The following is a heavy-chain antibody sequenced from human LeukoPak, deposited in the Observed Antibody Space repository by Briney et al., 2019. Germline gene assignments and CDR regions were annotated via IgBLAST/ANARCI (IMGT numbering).Heavy chain of an antibody. Sequence: ASVKVSCKASGYTFTSYDINWVRQATGQGLEWMGWMNPNSGNTGYAQKFQGRVTMTRDMSTSTVYMELSSLRSEDTAVYYCARAPAVDTAMVRPYYYYYMDVWGKGTTVTVSS. CDR1: GYTFTSYD. D-gene: IGHD5-18*01. CDR3: ARAPAVDTAMVRPYYYYYMDV. J-gene: IGHJ6*03. CDR2: MNPNSGNT. V-gene: IGHV1-8*01.